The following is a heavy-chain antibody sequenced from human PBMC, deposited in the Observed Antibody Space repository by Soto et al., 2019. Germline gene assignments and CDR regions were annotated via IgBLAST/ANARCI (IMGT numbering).Heavy chain of an antibody. J-gene: IGHJ5*02. CDR3: VRDWQLSP. Sequence: QVQLVQSGDEVKKTAASVKVSYRPSGYTLTNYGISWVRQAPGQGLFWMGWISGHNGNTLYAQNVQGRLTLNIDTSTHTAYLELGSLTIYDTAMYYCVRDWQLSPWGQGTLVTVSS. CDR2: ISGHNGNT. D-gene: IGHD1-1*01. V-gene: IGHV1-18*01. CDR1: GYTLTNYG.